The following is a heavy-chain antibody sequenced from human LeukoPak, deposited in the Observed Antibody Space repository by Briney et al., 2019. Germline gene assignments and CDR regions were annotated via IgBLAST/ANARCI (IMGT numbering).Heavy chain of an antibody. CDR1: GFTFNRYN. CDR2: INSDGSSA. J-gene: IGHJ5*02. Sequence: GGSLRLSCAASGFTFNRYNMNWVRRAPGKGLVWVSRINSDGSSASYADSVKGRFTISRDNAKNTLYLQMNSLRVEDTAVYYCARDRTVTSFDPWGQGTLVTVSS. CDR3: ARDRTVTSFDP. D-gene: IGHD4-11*01. V-gene: IGHV3-74*01.